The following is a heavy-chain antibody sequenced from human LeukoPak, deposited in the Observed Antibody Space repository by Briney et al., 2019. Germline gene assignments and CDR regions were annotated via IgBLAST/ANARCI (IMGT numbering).Heavy chain of an antibody. CDR3: ARVEVDTASIIP. J-gene: IGHJ5*02. CDR1: GFTFSSYG. CDR2: IRYDGSNK. V-gene: IGHV3-30*02. Sequence: SGGSLRLSCAASGFTFSSYGMHWVRQAPGKGLEWVAFIRYDGSNKYYADSVKGRFTISRDNSKNTLYLQMNSLRAEDTAVYYCARVEVDTASIIPWGQGTLVTVSS. D-gene: IGHD5-18*01.